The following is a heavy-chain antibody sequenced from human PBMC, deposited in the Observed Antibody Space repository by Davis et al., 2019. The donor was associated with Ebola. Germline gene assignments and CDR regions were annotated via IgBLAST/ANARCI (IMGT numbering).Heavy chain of an antibody. V-gene: IGHV6-1*01. CDR2: TYFNSKYYS. D-gene: IGHD5-12*01. CDR3: ARGWLRSGFDY. Sequence: HSQTLSLTCAISGDSVSINSAGWNWIRQSPSRGLEWLGRTYFNSKYYSDYAVSVRGRITINPDTSKNQFSLQLSSVTPEDTAVYYCARGWLRSGFDYWGQGNLVIVSS. J-gene: IGHJ4*02. CDR1: GDSVSINSAG.